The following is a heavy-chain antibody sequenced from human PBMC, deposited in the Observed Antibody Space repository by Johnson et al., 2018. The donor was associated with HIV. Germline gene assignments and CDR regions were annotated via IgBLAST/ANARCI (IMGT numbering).Heavy chain of an antibody. CDR1: GFTSSSYW. CDR2: IKGDGSST. Sequence: VQLVESGGGLVQPGGSLRLSCAASGFTSSSYWMHWIRQTPGKGLAWVSRIKGDGSSTAYADSVKGRFTIPRDNAMQTLYLQMNNLRVEDTAVYYCAREGLYCSGGNCYVAAFDIWAQGTKVTVSS. D-gene: IGHD2-15*01. CDR3: AREGLYCSGGNCYVAAFDI. J-gene: IGHJ3*02. V-gene: IGHV3-74*03.